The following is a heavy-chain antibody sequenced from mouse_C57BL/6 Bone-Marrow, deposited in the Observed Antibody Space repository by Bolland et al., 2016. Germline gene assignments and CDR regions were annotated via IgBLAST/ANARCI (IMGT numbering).Heavy chain of an antibody. J-gene: IGHJ2*01. D-gene: IGHD2-3*01. CDR2: YSGST. CDR3: ARYGYYSFDY. Sequence: YSGSTYYNPSLKSRISITRDTSKNQYYLQLNSVTTEDTVTYYCARYGYYSFDYWGQGTT. V-gene: IGHV3-8*01.